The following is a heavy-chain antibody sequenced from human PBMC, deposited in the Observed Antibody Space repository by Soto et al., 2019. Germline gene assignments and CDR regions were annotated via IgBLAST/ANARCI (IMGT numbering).Heavy chain of an antibody. Sequence: PGGSLRLSCASSGFTFSDYYMSWIRQAPGKGLEWISHISDSASTMYYADSVKGRFTISRDNARKSLFLHMNSLRAEDTAVYYCARDTAFISSGLFNPWGQGTLVTVSS. J-gene: IGHJ5*02. CDR1: GFTFSDYY. D-gene: IGHD3-22*01. V-gene: IGHV3-11*01. CDR2: ISDSASTM. CDR3: ARDTAFISSGLFNP.